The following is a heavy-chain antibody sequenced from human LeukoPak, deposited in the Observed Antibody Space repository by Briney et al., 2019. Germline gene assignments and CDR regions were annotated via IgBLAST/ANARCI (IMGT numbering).Heavy chain of an antibody. CDR1: GYTFTGYY. D-gene: IGHD3-16*01. CDR3: ARITFGGVETDY. Sequence: AASVKVSCKASGYTFTGYYMHWVRQAPGQGLEWMGWINPNSGGTNYAQKFQGRVTMTRDTSISTAYMELSRLRSDDTAVYYCARITFGGVETDYWGQGTLVTVSS. CDR2: INPNSGGT. J-gene: IGHJ4*02. V-gene: IGHV1-2*02.